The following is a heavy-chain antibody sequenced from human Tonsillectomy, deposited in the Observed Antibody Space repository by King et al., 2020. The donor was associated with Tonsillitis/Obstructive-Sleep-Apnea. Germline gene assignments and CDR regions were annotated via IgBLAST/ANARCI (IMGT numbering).Heavy chain of an antibody. J-gene: IGHJ5*02. CDR1: GFTFSSYA. CDR3: AKEVYSSGWYSANWFDP. V-gene: IGHV3-23*01. D-gene: IGHD6-19*01. CDR2: ISGSGGST. Sequence: QLESGGGLVQPGGSLRLSCAASGFTFSSYAMSWVRQAPGKGLEWVSAISGSGGSTYYADSVKGRFTISRDNSKNTLYLQMNSLRAEDTAVYYCAKEVYSSGWYSANWFDPWGQGTLVTVSS.